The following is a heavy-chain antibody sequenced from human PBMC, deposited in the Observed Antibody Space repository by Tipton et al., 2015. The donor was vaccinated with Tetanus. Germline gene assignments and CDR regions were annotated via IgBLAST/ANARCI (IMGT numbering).Heavy chain of an antibody. CDR3: ARGNGEGSGWYTY. CDR2: IYYNGNI. J-gene: IGHJ4*02. V-gene: IGHV4-30-4*01. Sequence: TLSLTCTVSGGSINRGDYCWTWIRQSPGKGLEWIGYIYYNGNIYYNPSLESRAIISGDTSKNQFSLKLTSVSAADTAVYYCARGNGEGSGWYTYWGQGTQVTVAS. D-gene: IGHD6-19*01. CDR1: GGSINRGDYC.